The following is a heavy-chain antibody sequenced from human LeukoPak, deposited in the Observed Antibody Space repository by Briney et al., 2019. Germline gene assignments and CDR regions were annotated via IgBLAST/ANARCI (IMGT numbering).Heavy chain of an antibody. Sequence: SETLSLTCTVSGGSISSHHWSWIRQPPGEGLEWIGYIYDSGSTNYNPSLKSRVTISVDTSKNQFSLKLSSVTAADPAVYYCARLSNRSYFDYWGQGTLVTVSS. CDR2: IYDSGST. J-gene: IGHJ4*02. V-gene: IGHV4-59*11. CDR3: ARLSNRSYFDY. CDR1: GGSISSHH.